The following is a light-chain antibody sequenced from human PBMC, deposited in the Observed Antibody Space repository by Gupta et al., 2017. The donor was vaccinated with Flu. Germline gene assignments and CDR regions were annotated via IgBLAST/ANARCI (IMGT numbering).Light chain of an antibody. V-gene: IGKV3-15*01. CDR2: GTS. CDR3: QQDYSWPYN. CDR1: QGVDSK. Sequence: ERVMTESLGTLPVSPGESVTLPCRASQGVDSKLGWYQQKPGQPPRLLIYGTSNRATGIPDRFSGSGSGTEFTLTISRLQAGDFAVYYCQQDYSWPYNFGQGTRVEIK. J-gene: IGKJ2*01.